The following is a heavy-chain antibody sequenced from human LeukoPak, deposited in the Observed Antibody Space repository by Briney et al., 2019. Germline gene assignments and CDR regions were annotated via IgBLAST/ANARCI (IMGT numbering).Heavy chain of an antibody. CDR3: AKDRIAASGLSYYFDY. CDR1: GFTFSTYS. CDR2: IHYDGTSK. Sequence: GGSLRLSCAASGFTFSTYSMHWVRQAPGKGLEWVTSIHYDGTSKYYAEAVKGRFTISRDNSKNTLYLQMNSLRAEDTAVYYCAKDRIAASGLSYYFDYWGQGTLVTVSS. D-gene: IGHD6-13*01. V-gene: IGHV3-30*02. J-gene: IGHJ4*02.